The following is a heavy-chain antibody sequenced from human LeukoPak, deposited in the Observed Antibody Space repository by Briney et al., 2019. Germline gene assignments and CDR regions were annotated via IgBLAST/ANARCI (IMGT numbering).Heavy chain of an antibody. Sequence: GGSLRLSCAVSGFTFSSYTMSWVCQAPGKGLEWVSAISDSGGSTYDADSVKGRFTISRDNSKNTLYLQMNSQRAEDTAVYYCAIYTSIGRYCTNGVCSPFDYWGQGTLVTVSS. CDR1: GFTFSSYT. D-gene: IGHD2-8*01. V-gene: IGHV3-23*01. CDR2: ISDSGGST. CDR3: AIYTSIGRYCTNGVCSPFDY. J-gene: IGHJ4*02.